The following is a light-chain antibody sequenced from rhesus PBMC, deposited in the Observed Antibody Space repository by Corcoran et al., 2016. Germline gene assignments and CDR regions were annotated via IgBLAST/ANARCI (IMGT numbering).Light chain of an antibody. CDR2: GAS. V-gene: IGKV3-31*02. J-gene: IGKJ1*01. Sequence: EIVMTQSPATLSLSPGETATISCRNSQSVSSKLAWYKQKPGQAPRLPSSGASSRATGIPDRFSGSGSGTDFTLTIRRLEPDDFAVYYCQETSNLWTFGQGTKVEIK. CDR1: QSVSSK. CDR3: QETSNLWT.